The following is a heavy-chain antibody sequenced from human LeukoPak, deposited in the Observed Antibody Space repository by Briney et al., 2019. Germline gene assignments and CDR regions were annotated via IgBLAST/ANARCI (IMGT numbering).Heavy chain of an antibody. D-gene: IGHD6-6*01. V-gene: IGHV4-59*01. CDR3: ARDSRWDCSSFDY. Sequence: SETLSLTCTVSGGSISIYYWSWIRQPPGKGLEWIGYIYYSGSTNYNPSLKSRVTISVDTSKNQFSLNLSSVTAADTAVYYCARDSRWDCSSFDYWGQGTLVTVSS. J-gene: IGHJ4*02. CDR1: GGSISIYY. CDR2: IYYSGST.